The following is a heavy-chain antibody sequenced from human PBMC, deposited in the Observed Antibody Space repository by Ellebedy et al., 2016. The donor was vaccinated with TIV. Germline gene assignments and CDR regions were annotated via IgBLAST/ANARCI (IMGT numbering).Heavy chain of an antibody. V-gene: IGHV1-69*13. J-gene: IGHJ4*02. CDR3: ASDRTGTYDY. CDR1: GYTFTSYG. CDR2: IIPIFGTA. D-gene: IGHD1-1*01. Sequence: SVKVSXXASGYTFTSYGISWVRQAPGQGLEWMGGIIPIFGTANYAQKFQGRVTITADESTSTAYMELSSLRSEDTAVYYCASDRTGTYDYWGQGTLVTVSS.